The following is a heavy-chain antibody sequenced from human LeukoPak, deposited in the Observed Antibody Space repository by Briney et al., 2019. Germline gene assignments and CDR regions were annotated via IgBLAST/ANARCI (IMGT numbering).Heavy chain of an antibody. J-gene: IGHJ4*02. CDR2: ISYDGSNK. CDR1: GFTFSSYG. CDR3: ARDRWSSTSYNDY. D-gene: IGHD2-2*01. V-gene: IGHV3-30*03. Sequence: PGRSLRLSCAASGFTFSSYGMHWVRQAPGKGLEWVAVISYDGSNKYYADSVKGRFTISRDNSKNTLYLQMNSLRAEDTAVYYCARDRWSSTSYNDYWGQGTLVTVSS.